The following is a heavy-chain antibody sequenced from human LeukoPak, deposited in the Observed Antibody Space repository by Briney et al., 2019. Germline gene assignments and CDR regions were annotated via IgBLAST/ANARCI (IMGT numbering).Heavy chain of an antibody. J-gene: IGHJ4*02. D-gene: IGHD6-19*01. Sequence: GGSLRFSCAASGFTFSSYAMSWVRQAPGKGLEWVSAISGSGGSTYYADSVKGRFTISRDNSKNTLYLQMNSLRAEDTAVYYCAKGSRAYSSGWLDYWGQGTLVTVSS. CDR3: AKGSRAYSSGWLDY. V-gene: IGHV3-23*01. CDR2: ISGSGGST. CDR1: GFTFSSYA.